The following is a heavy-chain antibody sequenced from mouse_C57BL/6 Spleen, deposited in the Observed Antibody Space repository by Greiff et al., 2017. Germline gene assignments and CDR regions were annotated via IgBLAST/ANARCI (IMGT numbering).Heavy chain of an antibody. CDR1: GFTFSSYA. CDR3: TRRSYDGYYYFDY. CDR2: ISSGGDYI. Sequence: EVQRVESGEGLVKPGGSLKLSCAASGFTFSSYAMSWVRQTPEKRLEWVAYISSGGDYIYYADTVKGRFTISRDNARNTLYLQMSSLKSEDTAMYYCTRRSYDGYYYFDYWGQGTTLTVSS. V-gene: IGHV5-9-1*02. J-gene: IGHJ2*01. D-gene: IGHD2-3*01.